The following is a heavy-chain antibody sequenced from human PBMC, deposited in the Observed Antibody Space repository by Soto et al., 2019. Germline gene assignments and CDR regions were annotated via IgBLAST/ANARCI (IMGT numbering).Heavy chain of an antibody. CDR2: VYYTGST. D-gene: IGHD2-2*01. J-gene: IGHJ4*02. Sequence: PSETLSLTCTVSDFSVSSDGSYWSWIRQPPGKGLEWIGYVYYTGSTNYNPSLKSRVTIAVDTSKNQFTLKLRSVTAADTAVYYFARVPRHRYACDYWGQGARVTVSS. CDR1: DFSVSSDGSY. V-gene: IGHV4-61*08. CDR3: ARVPRHRYACDY.